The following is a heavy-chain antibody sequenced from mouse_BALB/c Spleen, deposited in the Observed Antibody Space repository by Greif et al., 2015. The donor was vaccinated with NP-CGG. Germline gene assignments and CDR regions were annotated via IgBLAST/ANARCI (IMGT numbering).Heavy chain of an antibody. CDR3: ARWDWYFDV. V-gene: IGHV14-3*02. CDR2: IDPANGNT. J-gene: IGHJ1*01. Sequence: EVNVVESGAELVKPGASVKLSCTASGFNIKDTYMHWVKQRPEQGLEWIGRIDPANGNTKYDPKFQGKATITADTSSNTAYLLLSSLTSEDTAVYYCARWDWYFDVWGAGTTVTVSS. CDR1: GFNIKDTY.